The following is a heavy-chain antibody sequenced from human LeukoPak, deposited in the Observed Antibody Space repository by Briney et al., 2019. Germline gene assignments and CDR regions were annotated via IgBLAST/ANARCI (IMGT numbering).Heavy chain of an antibody. CDR2: IFYSGST. J-gene: IGHJ4*02. CDR1: GGSINSAHFY. CDR3: ARGIYSYHFDY. V-gene: IGHV4-30-4*08. Sequence: SETLSLTCSGSGGSINSAHFYWNWIRQPPGKGLEWVGYIFYSGSTYYNPSLKSRVTISLDASKNQPSLSLSSVTAADTAVYYCARGIYSYHFDYWGQGILVTVSS. D-gene: IGHD5-18*01.